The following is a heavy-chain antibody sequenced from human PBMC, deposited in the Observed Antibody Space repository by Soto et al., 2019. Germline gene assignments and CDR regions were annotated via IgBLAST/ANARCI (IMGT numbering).Heavy chain of an antibody. V-gene: IGHV4-30-4*01. J-gene: IGHJ5*02. Sequence: SETLSLPCAVSGGSIRSGDYYWSWIRQPPGKGLEWIGYIYYSGSTFYNPSLKNRVTISLDTSKIQFSLKLSSVTAADTAVYYCVRGGGDNWFDPWGQGTLVPVSS. CDR2: IYYSGST. CDR3: VRGGGDNWFDP. D-gene: IGHD3-16*01. CDR1: GGSIRSGDYY.